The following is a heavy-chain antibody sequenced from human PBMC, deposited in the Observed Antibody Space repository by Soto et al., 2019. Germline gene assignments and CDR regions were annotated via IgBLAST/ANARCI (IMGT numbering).Heavy chain of an antibody. CDR3: ARGRYGDY. CDR2: ISAHNGNT. J-gene: IGHJ4*02. Sequence: QVHLVQSGGEEKKPGASVKVSCKGSGYGFTTYGITWVRQAPGQGLEWMAWISAHNGNTDYAQNLQGRVTVTRDTSTSTAYMELRSLRSDDTAVYYCARGRYGDYWGQGALVTVSS. CDR1: GYGFTTYG. D-gene: IGHD1-1*01. V-gene: IGHV1-18*01.